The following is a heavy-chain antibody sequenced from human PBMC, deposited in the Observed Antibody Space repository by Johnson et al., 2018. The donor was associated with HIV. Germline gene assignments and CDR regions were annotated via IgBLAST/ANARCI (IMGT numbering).Heavy chain of an antibody. D-gene: IGHD3-16*01. Sequence: VPLVESGGGLVQPGRSLRLSCAASGFTFDDYAMHWVRQAPGKGLEWVSGISWNSGSIGYADSVKGRFTISRDNAKNSLYLQMNSLRAEDTALYYCAREGEGERRNLHAVDIWGQGTMVTVSS. CDR3: AREGEGERRNLHAVDI. CDR1: GFTFDDYA. J-gene: IGHJ3*02. CDR2: ISWNSGSI. V-gene: IGHV3-9*01.